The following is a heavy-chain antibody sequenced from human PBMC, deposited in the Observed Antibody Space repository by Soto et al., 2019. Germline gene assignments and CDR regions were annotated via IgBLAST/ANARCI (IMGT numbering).Heavy chain of an antibody. V-gene: IGHV4-31*03. J-gene: IGHJ4*02. Sequence: SETLSLTCTVSGGSISSEGYYWSWFRQLPGKGLEWIGDIYYSGTTYHNPPLRSRLTISGDASKNQFSLKLSSVTAADTALYYCARGRGYSYGPYYFDYWGQGTLVTVSS. CDR2: IYYSGTT. D-gene: IGHD5-18*01. CDR1: GGSISSEGYY. CDR3: ARGRGYSYGPYYFDY.